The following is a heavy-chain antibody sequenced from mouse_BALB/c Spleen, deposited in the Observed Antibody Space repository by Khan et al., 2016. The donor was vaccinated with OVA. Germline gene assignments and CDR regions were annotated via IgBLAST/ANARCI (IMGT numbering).Heavy chain of an antibody. CDR2: IDPANGNT. CDR3: ARTTMILGFTY. V-gene: IGHV14-3*02. Sequence: VQLKQSGAELVKPGASVKLSCTASAFNIKDTYMHWVKQRPEQGLEWIGRIDPANGNTKYDPKFQGNATITADTSSNTAYLHLSSLTSEDIAVYYCARTTMILGFTYWGQGTLVTVSA. CDR1: AFNIKDTY. D-gene: IGHD2-4*01. J-gene: IGHJ3*01.